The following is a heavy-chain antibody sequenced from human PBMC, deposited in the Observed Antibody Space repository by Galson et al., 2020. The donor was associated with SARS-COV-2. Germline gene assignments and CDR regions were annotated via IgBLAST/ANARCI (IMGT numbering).Heavy chain of an antibody. CDR2: INHIYDTA. CDR1: GGTFSNYA. CDR3: PGGGWRRGSSHPCYYYYYMDV. D-gene: IGHD6-6*01. Sequence: SVKVSCKASGGTFSNYAISWVRQAPGQELEWVGGINHIYDTANYAQKFQGRVTITADETTSTAYMELSSLRSEDTAGYYCPGGGWRRGSSHPCYYYYYMDVWGKGTTVTVSS. V-gene: IGHV1-69*13. J-gene: IGHJ6*03.